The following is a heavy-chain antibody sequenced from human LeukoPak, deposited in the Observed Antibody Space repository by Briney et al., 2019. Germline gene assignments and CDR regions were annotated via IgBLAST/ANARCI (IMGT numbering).Heavy chain of an antibody. Sequence: ASVKLSCKASGYTFTSYGISWVRQAPGQGLEWMGWISAYNGNTNYAQKLQGRVTMTTDTSTSTAYMQLRSLRSDDTAVYYCARGGPSYGSGSDAFDIWGQGTMVTVSS. V-gene: IGHV1-18*01. CDR1: GYTFTSYG. CDR2: ISAYNGNT. CDR3: ARGGPSYGSGSDAFDI. D-gene: IGHD3-10*01. J-gene: IGHJ3*02.